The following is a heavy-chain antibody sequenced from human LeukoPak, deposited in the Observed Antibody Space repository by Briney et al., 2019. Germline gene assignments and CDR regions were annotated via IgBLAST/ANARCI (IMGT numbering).Heavy chain of an antibody. J-gene: IGHJ4*02. D-gene: IGHD4-23*01. V-gene: IGHV3-23*01. CDR1: GFTFSSYA. Sequence: GGSLRLSCAASGFTFSSYAMSWVRQAPGKGLEWVAAISRSGDTTYYADSVKGRFTISRDNSRNTLSLQMNSLRAEDTAVYYCAHCDFDGTSGPFDGWGQGTLVTVSS. CDR3: AHCDFDGTSGPFDG. CDR2: ISRSGDTT.